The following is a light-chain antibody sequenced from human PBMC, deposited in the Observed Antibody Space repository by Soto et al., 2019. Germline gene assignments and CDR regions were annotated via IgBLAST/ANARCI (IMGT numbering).Light chain of an antibody. Sequence: DIQMTQSPSTLSASVGDRVTITCRASQSINSWLAWYQQKPGKAPQILIYDASTLKNGVPSRFSASGSGTEFTLIISSLQPDDSATYYCQQYNVYSPTFGQGTKVDIK. CDR1: QSINSW. CDR2: DAS. V-gene: IGKV1-5*01. J-gene: IGKJ1*01. CDR3: QQYNVYSPT.